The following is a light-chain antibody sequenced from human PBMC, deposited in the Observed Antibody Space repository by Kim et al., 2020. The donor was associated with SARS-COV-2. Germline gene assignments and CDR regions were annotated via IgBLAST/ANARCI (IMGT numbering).Light chain of an antibody. J-gene: IGKJ1*01. CDR1: QDISKL. CDR2: RAY. CDR3: QRYNTAPWT. V-gene: IGKV1-27*01. Sequence: AAVGDRVTITCRSSQDISKLLALYQQKPGQAPHLLIFRAYVLQSGVPSRFSGGGSGTDFTLTISSLQPEDVATYYCQRYNTAPWTFGQGTKVDIK.